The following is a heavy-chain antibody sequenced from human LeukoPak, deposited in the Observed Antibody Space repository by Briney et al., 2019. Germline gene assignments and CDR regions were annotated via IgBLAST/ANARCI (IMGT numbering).Heavy chain of an antibody. D-gene: IGHD3-9*01. J-gene: IGHJ4*02. CDR2: ISLDGATT. CDR1: EFTFSSYA. CDR3: VKDHGWLLYS. V-gene: IGHV3-23*01. Sequence: PGGSLNLSCAALEFTFSSYAMTWVRQAPGKGLEWVSGISLDGATTYYAGSVEGRFTISRDNSKNTLYSQMNSLRADDTAVYYCVKDHGWLLYSWGQGTLVTVSS.